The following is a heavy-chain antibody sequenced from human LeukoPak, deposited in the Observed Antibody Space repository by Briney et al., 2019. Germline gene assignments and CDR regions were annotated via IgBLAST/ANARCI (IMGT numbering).Heavy chain of an antibody. CDR2: ISGSGGST. J-gene: IGHJ4*02. V-gene: IGHV3-23*01. D-gene: IGHD5-12*01. CDR1: GFTFSSYA. Sequence: GGSLRVSCAASGFTFSSYAMSWVRQAPGKGLEWVSAISGSGGSTYYADSVKGRFTISRDNSKNTLYLQMNSLRAEDTAVYYCAKVSGYSAYGRSDYWGQGTLVTVSS. CDR3: AKVSGYSAYGRSDY.